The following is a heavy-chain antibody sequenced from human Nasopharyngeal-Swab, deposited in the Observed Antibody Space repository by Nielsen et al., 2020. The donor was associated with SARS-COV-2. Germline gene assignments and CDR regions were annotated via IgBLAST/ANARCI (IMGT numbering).Heavy chain of an antibody. CDR3: ARDHSAEGSNNWFDP. Sequence: ASVKVSCKASGYSFISYGISWVRQAPGQGPEWMGCIRIYSGNTQYAQKFQGRVTLTTDTSTSTAYMELRNLRSDDTAVYYCARDHSAEGSNNWFDPWGQGTLVTVSS. CDR1: GYSFISYG. J-gene: IGHJ5*02. CDR2: IRIYSGNT. D-gene: IGHD3-10*01. V-gene: IGHV1-18*01.